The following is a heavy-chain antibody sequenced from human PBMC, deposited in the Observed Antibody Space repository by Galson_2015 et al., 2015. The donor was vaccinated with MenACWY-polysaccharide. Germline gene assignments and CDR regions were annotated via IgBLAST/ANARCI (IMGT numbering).Heavy chain of an antibody. D-gene: IGHD3-16*01. CDR2: IQYDGSNK. Sequence: SLRLSCAASGSRFSNSGMHWVRQAPGKGLEWVAVIQYDGSNKVYADSVKGRFTISRDNSKNTVFLQMNSLRAEDTAVYYCVKMGGHELANYYFNKWGQGTLVTVSS. J-gene: IGHJ4*02. V-gene: IGHV3-33*03. CDR3: VKMGGHELANYYFNK. CDR1: GSRFSNSG.